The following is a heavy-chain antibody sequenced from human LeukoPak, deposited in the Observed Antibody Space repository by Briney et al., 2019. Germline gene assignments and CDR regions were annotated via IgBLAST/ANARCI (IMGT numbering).Heavy chain of an antibody. CDR2: TYYRSKWYN. CDR3: ARDPIKRGSYSFYFGY. Sequence: SQSLSLTCAISGDSVSSNSAAWNWIRQSPSRGLEWLGRTYYRSKWYNDYAVSVKSRITINPDTSKNQFSLQLNSVTPEDTAVYYCARDPIKRGSYSFYFGYWGQGTLVTVSS. V-gene: IGHV6-1*01. J-gene: IGHJ4*02. D-gene: IGHD1-26*01. CDR1: GDSVSSNSAA.